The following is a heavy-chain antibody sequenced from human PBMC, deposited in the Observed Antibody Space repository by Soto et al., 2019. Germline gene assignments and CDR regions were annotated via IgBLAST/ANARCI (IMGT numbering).Heavy chain of an antibody. CDR2: IIPKNGAT. V-gene: IGHV1-2*02. CDR3: ARDNPPLSRWFDP. Sequence: GASVKVSCKASGYSFTGYSMHWVRQAPGQGLEWMGWIIPKNGATNYAQKFQGRVTMITDNSMSTAYMELSSLRSDDTAVYYCARDNPPLSRWFDPWGQGTLVTVSS. CDR1: GYSFTGYS. J-gene: IGHJ5*02.